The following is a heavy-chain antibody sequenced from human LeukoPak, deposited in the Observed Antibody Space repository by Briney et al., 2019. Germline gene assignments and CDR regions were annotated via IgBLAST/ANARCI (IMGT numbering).Heavy chain of an antibody. CDR3: ARGGVRGYGDYDAFDI. CDR1: GGSFSGYY. Sequence: SETLSLTCAVYGGSFSGYYWSWIRQPPGKGLEWIGEMIQSGRTNYNPSLKSRVTISVDTSKNQFSLKLSSVTAADTAVYYCARGGVRGYGDYDAFDIWGQGTMVTVSS. J-gene: IGHJ3*02. CDR2: MIQSGRT. D-gene: IGHD4-17*01. V-gene: IGHV4-34*01.